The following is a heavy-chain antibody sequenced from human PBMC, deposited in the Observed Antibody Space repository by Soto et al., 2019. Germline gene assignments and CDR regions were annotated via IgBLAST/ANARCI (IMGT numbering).Heavy chain of an antibody. CDR2: IIPIFGTA. CDR3: ATGVGDGYNLVADNWFDP. Sequence: QVQLVQSGAEVKKPGSSVKVSCKASGGTFSSYAISWVRQAPGQGLEWMGGIIPIFGTANYAQKFQGRVTTAADESTRTDYMVMSSLRSEDTAVYYCATGVGDGYNLVADNWFDPWGQGTLVTVSS. D-gene: IGHD5-12*01. CDR1: GGTFSSYA. J-gene: IGHJ5*02. V-gene: IGHV1-69*01.